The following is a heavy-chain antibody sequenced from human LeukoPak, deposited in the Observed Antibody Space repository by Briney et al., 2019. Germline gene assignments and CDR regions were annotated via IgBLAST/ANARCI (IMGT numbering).Heavy chain of an antibody. Sequence: GRSLRLSCAASGFTFSSYGMHWVRQAPGKGLEWVAVISYDGSNKYYADSVKGRFTISRDNAKNSLYLQMNSLGAEDTAVYYCAREGSYYDFDYWGQGTLVTVSS. CDR1: GFTFSSYG. CDR3: AREGSYYDFDY. J-gene: IGHJ4*02. CDR2: ISYDGSNK. V-gene: IGHV3-30*03. D-gene: IGHD1-26*01.